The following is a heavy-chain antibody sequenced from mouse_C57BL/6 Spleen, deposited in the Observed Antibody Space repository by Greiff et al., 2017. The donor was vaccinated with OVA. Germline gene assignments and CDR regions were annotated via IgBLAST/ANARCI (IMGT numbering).Heavy chain of an antibody. CDR2: IYPGDGDT. CDR1: GYAFSSSW. Sequence: QVQLQQSGPELVKPGASVKISCKASGYAFSSSWMNWVKQRPGKGLEWIGRIYPGDGDTNYNGKFKGKATLTADKSSSTAYMQLSSLTSEDSAVYFCASVYGSSLYWYFDVWGTGTTVTVSS. J-gene: IGHJ1*03. CDR3: ASVYGSSLYWYFDV. D-gene: IGHD1-1*01. V-gene: IGHV1-82*01.